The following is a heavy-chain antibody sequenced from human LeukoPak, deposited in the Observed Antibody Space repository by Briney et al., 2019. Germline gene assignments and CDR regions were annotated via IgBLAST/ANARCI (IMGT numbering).Heavy chain of an antibody. V-gene: IGHV1-18*01. J-gene: IGHJ4*02. D-gene: IGHD3-22*01. CDR1: GYTFTSYG. Sequence: ASVKVSCKASGYTFTSYGISWVRQAPGQGLEWMGWISAYNGNTNYAQKLQGRVTMTTDTSTSAAYMELRSLRSDDTAVYYCAILYDSSGYYDPYFDYWGQGTLVTVSS. CDR2: ISAYNGNT. CDR3: AILYDSSGYYDPYFDY.